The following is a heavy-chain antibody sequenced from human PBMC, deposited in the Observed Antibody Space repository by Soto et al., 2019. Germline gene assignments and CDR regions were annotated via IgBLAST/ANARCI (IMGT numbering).Heavy chain of an antibody. D-gene: IGHD5-18*01. V-gene: IGHV2-70*12. J-gene: IGHJ5*02. CDR1: CFSLASIGMC. Sequence: TQTLTLTCTFSCFSLASIGMCVSWIRQPPGEALEWLAFICWDDDKYYSTSLKTRLTISKDTSKNQVVLTMTNMDPENTATYYCAHKMDTVDWFGPWGRGTLVTVSS. CDR2: ICWDDDK. CDR3: AHKMDTVDWFGP.